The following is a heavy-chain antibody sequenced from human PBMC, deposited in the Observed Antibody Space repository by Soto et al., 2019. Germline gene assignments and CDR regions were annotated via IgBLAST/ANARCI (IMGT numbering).Heavy chain of an antibody. CDR1: GGSISSGDYY. J-gene: IGHJ6*02. V-gene: IGHV4-30-4*01. CDR3: AREGYCSSTSCPLHLYGMNV. CDR2: IYYSGST. D-gene: IGHD2-2*01. Sequence: SETLSLTCTVSGGSISSGDYYWSWIRQPPGKGLEWIGYIYYSGSTYYNPSLKSRVTISVDTSKNQFSLKLSSVTAADTAVYYCAREGYCSSTSCPLHLYGMNVWGQGTTVTVSS.